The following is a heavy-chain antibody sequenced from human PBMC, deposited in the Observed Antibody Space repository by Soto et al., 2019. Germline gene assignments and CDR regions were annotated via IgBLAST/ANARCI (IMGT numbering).Heavy chain of an antibody. V-gene: IGHV1-18*01. CDR2: ISAYKGNT. CDR3: ARDRNRKWNESPSDSWDY. Sequence: ASVKVSCKASGYTFTSYGLAWVRQAPGQGLEWMGWISAYKGNTEYAQKFQGRVTLTTDKSTATAFMELGGLTSDDTALYFCARDRNRKWNESPSDSWDYWGQGTLVTVSS. CDR1: GYTFTSYG. J-gene: IGHJ4*02. D-gene: IGHD1-20*01.